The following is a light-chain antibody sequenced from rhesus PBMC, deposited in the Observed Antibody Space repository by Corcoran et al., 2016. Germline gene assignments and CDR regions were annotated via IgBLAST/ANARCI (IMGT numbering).Light chain of an antibody. CDR1: QDISSW. Sequence: DIQMTQSPSSLSASIGDRVTITCRASQDISSWLAWYQQKPGKPPKLLIYKASSLQSGVPSRFSGNGSVTDFTLTLTSLQPEDFATYYCQQYNGAPLTFGGGAKVEIE. CDR3: QQYNGAPLT. CDR2: KAS. V-gene: IGKV1-21*01. J-gene: IGKJ4*01.